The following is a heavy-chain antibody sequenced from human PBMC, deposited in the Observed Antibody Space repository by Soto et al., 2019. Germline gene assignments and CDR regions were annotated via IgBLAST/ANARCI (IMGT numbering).Heavy chain of an antibody. V-gene: IGHV4-30-4*01. CDR3: ARDNILGILYGGMDV. CDR2: IYYSGST. Sequence: PSETLSLTCTVSGGSISSGDYYWSWFRQPPGKGLEWIGYIYYSGSTYYNPSLKSRVTISVDTSKNQFSLKLSSVTAADTAVYYCARDNILGILYGGMDVWGQGTTVTVSS. D-gene: IGHD3-3*01. CDR1: GGSISSGDYY. J-gene: IGHJ6*02.